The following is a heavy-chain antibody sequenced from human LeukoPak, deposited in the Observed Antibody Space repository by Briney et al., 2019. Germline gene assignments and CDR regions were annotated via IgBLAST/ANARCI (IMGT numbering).Heavy chain of an antibody. Sequence: GGSLRLSCAASGFTFDDYAMHWVRQAPGKGLEWVSLISRDGGSTYYADSVKGRFTISRDNSKNSLYLQMNSLRTEDTALYYCAKVPHPAAAGDYYYMDVWGKGTTVTVSS. CDR1: GFTFDDYA. V-gene: IGHV3-43*02. D-gene: IGHD6-13*01. J-gene: IGHJ6*03. CDR3: AKVPHPAAAGDYYYMDV. CDR2: ISRDGGST.